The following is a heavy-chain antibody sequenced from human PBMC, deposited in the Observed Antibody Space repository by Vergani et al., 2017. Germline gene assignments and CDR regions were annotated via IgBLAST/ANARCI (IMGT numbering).Heavy chain of an antibody. CDR3: ARGVLLWFWELVGSFYY. CDR1: GYTFTSYA. CDR2: INTNTGNP. D-gene: IGHD3-10*01. J-gene: IGHJ4*02. V-gene: IGHV7-4-1*02. Sequence: QVQLVQSGSELKKPGASVKVSCKASGYTFTSYAMNWVRQAPGQGLEWMGWINTNTGNPTYAQGFTGRFVFSLDTSVSTAYLQISSLKAEDTAVYYCARGVLLWFWELVGSFYYWGQGTLVTVSS.